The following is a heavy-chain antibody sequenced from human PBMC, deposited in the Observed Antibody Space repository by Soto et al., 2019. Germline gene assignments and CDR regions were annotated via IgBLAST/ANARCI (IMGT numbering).Heavy chain of an antibody. D-gene: IGHD3-22*01. CDR2: ISGSGGST. CDR3: AKDAITMIVVVITTFPYYFDY. CDR1: GFTFIGYA. J-gene: IGHJ4*02. Sequence: GRFMRHSSAAVGFTFIGYAISWVIQAPGKGLEWVSAISGSGGSTYYADSVKGRFTISGDNSKNTLYLQMNSLRAEDTAVYYCAKDAITMIVVVITTFPYYFDYWGQGTLVTVSS. V-gene: IGHV3-23*01.